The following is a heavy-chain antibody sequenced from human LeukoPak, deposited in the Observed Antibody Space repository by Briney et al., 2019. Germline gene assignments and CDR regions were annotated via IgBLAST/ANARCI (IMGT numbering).Heavy chain of an antibody. J-gene: IGHJ4*02. Sequence: ASVKVSCKASGYTFTGYYMHWVRQAPGQGLEWMGWINPNSGGTNYAQKFQGRVTMTRDTSISTAYMELSRLRSDDTAVYYCARSCCSGGSCYEDRDYWGQGTLVTVSS. CDR1: GYTFTGYY. CDR3: ARSCCSGGSCYEDRDY. D-gene: IGHD2-15*01. V-gene: IGHV1-2*02. CDR2: INPNSGGT.